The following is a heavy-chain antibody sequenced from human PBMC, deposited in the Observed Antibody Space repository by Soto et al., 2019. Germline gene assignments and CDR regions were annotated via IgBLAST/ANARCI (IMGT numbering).Heavy chain of an antibody. V-gene: IGHV4-30-4*02. CDR2: MHYSGDT. J-gene: IGHJ6*02. Sequence: PSETLSLTSTASGGFVNSYGYYWTWIRQSPGTGLEWIGPMHYSGDTYYTPSLKSRVSLSVDTSKDQFSLNLTSVTAADTAVCYCAGEGGYFDCSGCGVYHYHGVDVWGQGTTVTVSS. D-gene: IGHD3-22*01. CDR3: AGEGGYFDCSGCGVYHYHGVDV. CDR1: GGFVNSYGYY.